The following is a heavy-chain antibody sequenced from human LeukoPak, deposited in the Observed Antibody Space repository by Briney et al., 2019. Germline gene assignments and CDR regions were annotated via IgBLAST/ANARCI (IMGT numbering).Heavy chain of an antibody. CDR1: NGAVKNYY. V-gene: IGHV4-59*02. J-gene: IGHJ4*02. Sequence: SETLSLTCSVSNGAVKNYYWTWIRQPPGQGLEWIGNFLYSGTTTYRASLDSRLIISVDNSKNTVSLKLFSVTAADTAVYYCATLVYSGSRYHFDTWGQGTLVTVSS. D-gene: IGHD1-26*01. CDR2: FLYSGTT. CDR3: ATLVYSGSRYHFDT.